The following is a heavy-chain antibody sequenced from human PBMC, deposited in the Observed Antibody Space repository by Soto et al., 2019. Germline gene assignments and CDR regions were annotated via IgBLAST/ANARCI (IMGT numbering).Heavy chain of an antibody. D-gene: IGHD2-15*01. CDR1: GFTFSNYG. Sequence: GGSLRLSCAMSGFTFSNYGMHWVRQAPGKGLEWVAVIWYDGSNKYYADTVKGRFTISRDNSKNTLYLQMNSLRAEDTAVYYCARGDTTDPLLFWGQGTLVTVSS. V-gene: IGHV3-33*01. CDR2: IWYDGSNK. J-gene: IGHJ4*02. CDR3: ARGDTTDPLLF.